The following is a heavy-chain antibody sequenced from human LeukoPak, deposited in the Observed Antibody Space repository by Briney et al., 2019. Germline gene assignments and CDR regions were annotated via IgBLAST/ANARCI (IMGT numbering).Heavy chain of an antibody. V-gene: IGHV1-2*02. D-gene: IGHD1-26*01. Sequence: ASVKVSCKASGYTFTGYYMHWVRQAPGQGLEWMGWINPNSGGTNYAQKLQGRVTMTTDTSTSTAYMELRSLRSDDTAVYYCARDGSGSLIAGEDYWGQGTLVTVSS. J-gene: IGHJ4*02. CDR2: INPNSGGT. CDR3: ARDGSGSLIAGEDY. CDR1: GYTFTGYY.